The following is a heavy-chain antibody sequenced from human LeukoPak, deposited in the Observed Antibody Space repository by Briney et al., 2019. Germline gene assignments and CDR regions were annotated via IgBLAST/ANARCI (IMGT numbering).Heavy chain of an antibody. CDR3: ARSSFYDSSVDVDY. J-gene: IGHJ4*02. Sequence: SETLSLTCTVSGGSISSSGYYWGWVRQSPGKEMEWIASIFYSGSPHYNPSFKSRVTISRDTSKNQFSLKLSSVTAADTAVYYCARSSFYDSSVDVDYWGRGTLVTVSS. CDR2: IFYSGSP. V-gene: IGHV4-39*01. D-gene: IGHD3-22*01. CDR1: GGSISSSGYY.